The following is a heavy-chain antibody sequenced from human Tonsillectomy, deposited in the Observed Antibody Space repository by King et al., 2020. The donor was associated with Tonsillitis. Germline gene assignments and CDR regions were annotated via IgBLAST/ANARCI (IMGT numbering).Heavy chain of an antibody. D-gene: IGHD5-24*01. CDR1: GFNFRNYW. Sequence: VQLVESGGGLLQPGGSLRLSCAASGFNFRNYWIYWVRQAPGKGLVWVSRINSDGSSTRYADSVKGRFTISRDNAKNTLYLQMNSLRVEDTAVYYCARGRVGYTAIDAFDIWGPGTMVTVSS. V-gene: IGHV3-74*01. CDR2: INSDGSST. CDR3: ARGRVGYTAIDAFDI. J-gene: IGHJ3*02.